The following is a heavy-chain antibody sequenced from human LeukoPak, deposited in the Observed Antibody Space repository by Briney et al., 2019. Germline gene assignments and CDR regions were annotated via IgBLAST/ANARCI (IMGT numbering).Heavy chain of an antibody. Sequence: SETLSLTCTVSGGSISNYYWSWIRQPPGKGLEWIGSIYYSGSTYYNPSLKSRVTISVDTSKNQFSLKLSSVTAADTAVYYCARLWFGEYVLDYWGQGTLVTVSS. J-gene: IGHJ4*02. V-gene: IGHV4-59*05. CDR1: GGSISNYY. D-gene: IGHD3-10*01. CDR2: IYYSGST. CDR3: ARLWFGEYVLDY.